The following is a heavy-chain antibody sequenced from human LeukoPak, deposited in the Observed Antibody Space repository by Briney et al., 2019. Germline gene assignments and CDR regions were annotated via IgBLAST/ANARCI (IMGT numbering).Heavy chain of an antibody. J-gene: IGHJ4*02. Sequence: PSETLSLTCTVSGGSISSYYWSWIRQPPGKGLEWIGYIYYSGSTNYNPSLKSRVNISVKTSKNQFSLKLSSVTAADTAVYYCAREGDSVYSSSWYYFDYWGQGTLVTVSS. CDR3: AREGDSVYSSSWYYFDY. V-gene: IGHV4-59*12. D-gene: IGHD6-13*01. CDR1: GGSISSYY. CDR2: IYYSGST.